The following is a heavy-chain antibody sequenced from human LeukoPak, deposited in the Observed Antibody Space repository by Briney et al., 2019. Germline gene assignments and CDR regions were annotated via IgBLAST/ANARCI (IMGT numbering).Heavy chain of an antibody. CDR2: IYYTGST. CDR3: ARDSLLYYAFDI. V-gene: IGHV4-59*12. Sequence: PSETLSLTCTVSGGSISSYSWSWIRQPPGKGLEWIWYIYYTGSTFYNPSLKSRLSISVETSKNQFSLKLSSVTAADTAVYYCARDSLLYYAFDIWGHGTMVTVSS. CDR1: GGSISSYS. D-gene: IGHD3-10*01. J-gene: IGHJ3*02.